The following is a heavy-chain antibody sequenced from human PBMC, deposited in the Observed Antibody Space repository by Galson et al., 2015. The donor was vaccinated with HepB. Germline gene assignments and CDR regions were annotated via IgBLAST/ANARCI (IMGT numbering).Heavy chain of an antibody. J-gene: IGHJ4*02. V-gene: IGHV3-21*06. CDR3: VRGDRRDY. CDR1: GFTFDSSD. Sequence: SLLLSCAASGFTFDSSDISGGRQAPWEGLEYVSSIAPTTIYCYYVNSVKGRFTICRDNAKSLLYLQMKSLRVDDTALYFCVRGDRRDYWGQGTLVTVSS. CDR2: IAPTTIYC.